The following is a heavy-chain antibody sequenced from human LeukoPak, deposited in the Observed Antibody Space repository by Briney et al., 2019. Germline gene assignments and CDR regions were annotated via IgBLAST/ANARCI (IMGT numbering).Heavy chain of an antibody. D-gene: IGHD3-10*01. Sequence: SVKVSCKASGGTFSSDGITWVRQAPGQGLEWMGGVIPSFRKPDYAKKFQGRVTLTADESTSTAYMELSSLRSEDTAVYYCAREGLFTMVRRGTLDNWGQGTLVTVSS. V-gene: IGHV1-69*01. J-gene: IGHJ4*02. CDR2: VIPSFRKP. CDR3: AREGLFTMVRRGTLDN. CDR1: GGTFSSDG.